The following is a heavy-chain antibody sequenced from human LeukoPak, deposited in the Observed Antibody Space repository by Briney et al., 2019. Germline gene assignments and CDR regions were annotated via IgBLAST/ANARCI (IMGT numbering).Heavy chain of an antibody. D-gene: IGHD1-26*01. Sequence: PGGSLRLSCAASGFIFDNFGMTWVRQVPGKGLEWVAGNNWNGRSIGYADSVKGRFTISRDNAKNWLYLQMNSLRAEDTALYYCARVRTAGGYSGNDYWGQGTLVTVSS. V-gene: IGHV3-20*04. CDR3: ARVRTAGGYSGNDY. J-gene: IGHJ4*02. CDR2: NNWNGRSI. CDR1: GFIFDNFG.